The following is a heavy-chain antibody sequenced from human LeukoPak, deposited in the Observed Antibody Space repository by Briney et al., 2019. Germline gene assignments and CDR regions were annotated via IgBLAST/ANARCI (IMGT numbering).Heavy chain of an antibody. D-gene: IGHD3-10*01. Sequence: PGGSLRLSCAASEFTFSNYGMHWVRQAPGKGLEWVAFIRYDGSNKYYADSVKGRFTISRDNSKNTLYLQMNSLRAEDTAVYYCAKDYGPWFGELGDYYFDYWGQGTLVTVSS. CDR2: IRYDGSNK. V-gene: IGHV3-30*02. CDR1: EFTFSNYG. CDR3: AKDYGPWFGELGDYYFDY. J-gene: IGHJ4*02.